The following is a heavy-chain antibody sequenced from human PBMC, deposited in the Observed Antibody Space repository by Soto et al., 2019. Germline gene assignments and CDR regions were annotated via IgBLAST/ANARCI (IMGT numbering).Heavy chain of an antibody. CDR1: GFTFSSYA. CDR2: ISGSGGST. CDR3: AKCGIAARPGFGYDILTGPPPSWFDP. J-gene: IGHJ5*02. Sequence: GGSLRLSCAASGFTFSSYAMSWVRQAPGKGLEWVSAISGSGGSTYYADSVKGRFTISRDNSKNTLYLQMNSLRAEDTAVYYCAKCGIAARPGFGYDILTGPPPSWFDPWGQGTLVTVSS. V-gene: IGHV3-23*01. D-gene: IGHD3-9*01.